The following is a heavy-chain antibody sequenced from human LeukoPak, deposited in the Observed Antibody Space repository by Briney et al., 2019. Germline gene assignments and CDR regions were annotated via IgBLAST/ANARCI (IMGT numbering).Heavy chain of an antibody. Sequence: ASVKVSCKASGYTFTGYYMHWVRQAPGQGLEWMGWINPNSGGTNYAQKFQGRVTMTRDTSISTAYMELSRLRPDDTAVYYCAREGNDSSGYYYPPFDYWGQGTLVTVSS. D-gene: IGHD3-22*01. J-gene: IGHJ4*02. CDR1: GYTFTGYY. CDR3: AREGNDSSGYYYPPFDY. CDR2: INPNSGGT. V-gene: IGHV1-2*02.